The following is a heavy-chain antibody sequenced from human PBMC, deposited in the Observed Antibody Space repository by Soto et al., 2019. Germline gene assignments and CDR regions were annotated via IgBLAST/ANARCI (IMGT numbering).Heavy chain of an antibody. CDR1: GGSISSGDYY. J-gene: IGHJ5*02. Sequence: SETLSLTCTVSGGSISSGDYYWSWIRQPPGKGLEWIGYIYYSGSTYYNPSLKSRVTISVDTSKNQFSLKLSSVTAADTAVYYCARARYDSSGYYFDPWGQGTLVTVSS. V-gene: IGHV4-30-4*01. CDR2: IYYSGST. CDR3: ARARYDSSGYYFDP. D-gene: IGHD3-22*01.